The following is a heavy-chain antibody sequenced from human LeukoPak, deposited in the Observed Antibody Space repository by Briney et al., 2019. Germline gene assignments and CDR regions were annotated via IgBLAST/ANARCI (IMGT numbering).Heavy chain of an antibody. CDR1: GYSISSGYY. V-gene: IGHV4-38-2*01. D-gene: IGHD1-26*01. CDR2: IYHSGST. CDR3: ARGPGYRYSRSFSNWFDP. J-gene: IGHJ5*02. Sequence: SETLSLTCAVSGYSISSGYYWGWIRQPPGKGLEWIGSIYHSGSTYYNPSLKSRVTISVDTSKNQFSLKLSSVTAADTAVYYCARGPGYRYSRSFSNWFDPWGQGTLVTVSS.